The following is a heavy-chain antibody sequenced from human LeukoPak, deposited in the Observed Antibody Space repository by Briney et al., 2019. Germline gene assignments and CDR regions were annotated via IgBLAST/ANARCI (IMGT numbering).Heavy chain of an antibody. Sequence: SGGSLRLSCATSGFTFTNYGMNWVRQAPGKGLEWVSYISDSGILYADSVKGRFTISRDTARRSLYLQMNSLRAEDTAVYYCAIIGCYRGVCDFDVWGQGTMVAISS. CDR3: AIIGCYRGVCDFDV. D-gene: IGHD2-21*01. V-gene: IGHV3-48*01. J-gene: IGHJ3*01. CDR1: GFTFTNYG. CDR2: ISDSGI.